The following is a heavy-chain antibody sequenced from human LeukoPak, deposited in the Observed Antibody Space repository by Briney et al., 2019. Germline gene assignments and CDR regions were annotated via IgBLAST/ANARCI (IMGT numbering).Heavy chain of an antibody. CDR2: IYYSGST. V-gene: IGHV4-39*01. Sequence: SETLSLTCTVSGGSISSDYWGWIRQPPGMGLEWIGSIYYSGSTYYNPSLKSRVTISVDTSKNQFSLKLSSVTAADTAVYYCARLGVTPIVVTISLPLFDYWGQGTLVTVSS. CDR3: ARLGVTPIVVTISLPLFDY. D-gene: IGHD5-12*01. CDR1: GGSISSDY. J-gene: IGHJ4*02.